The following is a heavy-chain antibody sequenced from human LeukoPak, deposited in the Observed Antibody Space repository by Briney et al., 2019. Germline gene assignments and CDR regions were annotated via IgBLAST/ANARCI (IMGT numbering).Heavy chain of an antibody. V-gene: IGHV3-48*02. J-gene: IGHJ4*02. Sequence: PGGSLRLSCAASGFTVSSYSMNWVRQAPGKGLEWVSYISSGTSPIYYADSVKGRFTISRDNGKNSLYLQTNSLRDEDTAVYYCARRFDSWGQGTLVTVSS. CDR3: ARRFDS. CDR1: GFTVSSYS. CDR2: ISSGTSPI.